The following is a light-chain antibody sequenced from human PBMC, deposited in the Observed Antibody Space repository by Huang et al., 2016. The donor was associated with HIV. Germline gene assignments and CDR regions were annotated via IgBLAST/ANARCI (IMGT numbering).Light chain of an antibody. CDR1: QSVSNSSNTKNY. CDR2: WGS. V-gene: IGKV4-1*01. Sequence: DIVMTQSPDSLAVSLGERATINCKSSQSVSNSSNTKNYLAWYQQKPGQPPKLLIYWGSARESGVPDRFSGSGSGTDFTLIISSLQAEDVAVYYCQQYYNIPSLTFGGGTKVEIK. CDR3: QQYYNIPSLT. J-gene: IGKJ4*01.